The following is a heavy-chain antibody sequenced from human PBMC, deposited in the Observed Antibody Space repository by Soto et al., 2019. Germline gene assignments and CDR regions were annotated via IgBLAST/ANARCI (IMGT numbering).Heavy chain of an antibody. D-gene: IGHD5-18*01. Sequence: GGTLRLSCAASGFTFSSFGMHWVRQAPGKGLGWVAVISYDGSNKYFADSVKGRFTISRDNSKNTLYVQMNSLRPEDTAVSYCARDGGYSYGFFYWGQGTLVTVSS. J-gene: IGHJ4*02. V-gene: IGHV3-30*03. CDR2: ISYDGSNK. CDR3: ARDGGYSYGFFY. CDR1: GFTFSSFG.